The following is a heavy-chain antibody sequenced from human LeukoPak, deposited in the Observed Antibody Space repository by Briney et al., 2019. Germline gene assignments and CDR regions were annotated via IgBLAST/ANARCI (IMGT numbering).Heavy chain of an antibody. Sequence: GGSLRLSCAASGFNFNTYSMTWVRQAPGKGLEWVASLSDSGGHTYYADSVKGRFTISRDNAKNSLYLQMNSLRAEDTAVYYCARPPRYCSGGSCYQGNWGQGTLVTVSS. V-gene: IGHV3-23*01. D-gene: IGHD2-15*01. CDR1: GFNFNTYS. J-gene: IGHJ4*02. CDR3: ARPPRYCSGGSCYQGN. CDR2: LSDSGGHT.